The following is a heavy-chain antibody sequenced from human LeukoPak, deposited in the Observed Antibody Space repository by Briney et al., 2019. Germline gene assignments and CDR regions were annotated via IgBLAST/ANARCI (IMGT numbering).Heavy chain of an antibody. V-gene: IGHV4-31*03. CDR2: TYYSGST. CDR3: AREGYSYGKVFDY. J-gene: IGHJ4*02. D-gene: IGHD5-18*01. Sequence: SETLSLTCTVSGGSISSGGYYWSWIRQHPGKGLEWIGYTYYSGSTYYNPSLKSRVTISVDTSKNQFSLKLSSVTAADTAVYYCAREGYSYGKVFDYWGQGTLVTVSS. CDR1: GGSISSGGYY.